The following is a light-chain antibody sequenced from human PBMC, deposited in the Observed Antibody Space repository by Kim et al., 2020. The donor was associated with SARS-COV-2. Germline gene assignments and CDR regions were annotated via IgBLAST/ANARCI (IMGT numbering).Light chain of an antibody. Sequence: DIQMTQSPTSLSASVGDRVTITCRASQSVSTFLNWYQQKPGRAPNLLIYGASNLHSGVPSRFSGSGSGTDFTLTISSLQPEDSATYYCQQRYSTFGQGTKVDIK. CDR2: GAS. CDR1: QSVSTF. V-gene: IGKV1-39*01. CDR3: QQRYST. J-gene: IGKJ2*01.